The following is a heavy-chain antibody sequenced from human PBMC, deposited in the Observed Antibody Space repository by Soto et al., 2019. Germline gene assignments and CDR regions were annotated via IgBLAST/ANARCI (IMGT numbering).Heavy chain of an antibody. D-gene: IGHD2-21*02. J-gene: IGHJ5*02. Sequence: SVKVSCKASGGTFSSYAISWVRQAPGQGLERMGRIIPIFGTANYAQKFQGRVTITADESTSTAYMELSSLRSEDTAVYYCATSPPSYCGGDCPFGFDPWGQGTLVTVSS. CDR1: GGTFSSYA. CDR2: IIPIFGTA. CDR3: ATSPPSYCGGDCPFGFDP. V-gene: IGHV1-69*13.